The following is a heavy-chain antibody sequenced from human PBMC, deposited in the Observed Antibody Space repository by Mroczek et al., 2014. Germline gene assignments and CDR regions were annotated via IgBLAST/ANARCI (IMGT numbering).Heavy chain of an antibody. Sequence: QVQLVESGAEVKKPGASVKVSCKASGYTFTGYYMHWVRQAPGQGLEWMGWINPNSGGTNYAQKFQGRVTMTRDTSISTAYMELSRLRSDDTAVYYCARELEGVGPVWVVDVVGPKGPTVTVS. CDR3: ARELEGVGPVWVVDV. J-gene: IGHJ6*02. V-gene: IGHV1-2*02. CDR1: GYTFTGYY. CDR2: INPNSGGT. D-gene: IGHD3-16*01.